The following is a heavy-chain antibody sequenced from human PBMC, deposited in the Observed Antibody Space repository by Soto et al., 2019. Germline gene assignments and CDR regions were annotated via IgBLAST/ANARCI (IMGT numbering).Heavy chain of an antibody. CDR1: GGSISSGDYY. CDR3: ARDEGDYGGGQYYFDY. J-gene: IGHJ4*02. V-gene: IGHV4-30-4*01. CDR2: IYYSGST. D-gene: IGHD4-17*01. Sequence: QVQLQESGPGLVKPSQTLSLTCTVSGGSISSGDYYWSWIRQPPGKGLEWIGYIYYSGSTYYNPSLKSRVTISVDTSKNQFSLKLSSVTAAETAVYYCARDEGDYGGGQYYFDYWGQGTLVTVSS.